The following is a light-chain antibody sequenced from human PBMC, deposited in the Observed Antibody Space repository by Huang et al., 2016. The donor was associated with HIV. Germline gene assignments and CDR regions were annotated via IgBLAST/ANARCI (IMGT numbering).Light chain of an antibody. Sequence: DIQMTQSPSSLSASVGDRVTITCQASQDISNYLSWYQHKPGKAPTLLIYDATNLEAGVPSRFSGSGYGTDFTFTISSLQPEDIARYFCQQYDNLPLTFGGGTKVEIK. CDR2: DAT. V-gene: IGKV1-33*01. CDR1: QDISNY. CDR3: QQYDNLPLT. J-gene: IGKJ4*01.